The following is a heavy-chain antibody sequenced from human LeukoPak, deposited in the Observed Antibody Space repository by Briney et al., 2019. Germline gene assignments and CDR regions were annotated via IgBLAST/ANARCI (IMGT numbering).Heavy chain of an antibody. J-gene: IGHJ4*02. V-gene: IGHV3-7*01. CDR1: GFTFSNYW. CDR2: IKQDESEK. D-gene: IGHD2-2*01. CDR3: ARALDSRSSRYQAFEE. Sequence: GGSLRLSCSASGFTFSNYWMSWVRPAPGKGLEWVANIKQDESEKYYVDSVKGRFTISRDNAKSSLYLQMNSLRAGGAAVYYCARALDSRSSRYQAFEEWGQGTLVTVSS.